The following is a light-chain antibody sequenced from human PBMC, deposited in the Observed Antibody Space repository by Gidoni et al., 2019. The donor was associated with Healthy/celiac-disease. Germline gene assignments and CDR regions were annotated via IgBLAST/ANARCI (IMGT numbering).Light chain of an antibody. CDR1: SSDVGSYNL. V-gene: IGLV2-23*02. CDR2: EVS. CDR3: CSYSGSSTV. Sequence: QSALTQPAAVTGWPGRSRTISCTGTSSDVGSYNLVSWYQHHPVKAPKLMIYEVSKRPPGLSNRFSGSKSGNTAARASSGLQAEDEADYYCCSYSGSSTVFGGGTKLTVL. J-gene: IGLJ2*01.